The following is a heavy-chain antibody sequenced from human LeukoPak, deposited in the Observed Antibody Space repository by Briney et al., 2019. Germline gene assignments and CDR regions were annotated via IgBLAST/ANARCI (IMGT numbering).Heavy chain of an antibody. V-gene: IGHV3-21*01. CDR3: ARSIEMATITGYFDY. D-gene: IGHD5-24*01. Sequence: GGSLRLSCAASGFTFSSYSMNWVRQAPGKGLEWVSSISSSSSYIYYADSVKGRFTISRDNSKNTLYLQMNSLRAEDTAVYYCARSIEMATITGYFDYWGQGTLVTVSS. CDR1: GFTFSSYS. CDR2: ISSSSSYI. J-gene: IGHJ4*02.